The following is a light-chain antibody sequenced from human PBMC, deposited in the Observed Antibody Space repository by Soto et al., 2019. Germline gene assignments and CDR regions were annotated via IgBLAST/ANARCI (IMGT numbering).Light chain of an antibody. CDR3: TSYTASNNYV. Sequence: QSVLTQPPSASGSPGQSVTISCTGTSSDVGGYNSVSWYQQHPGKAPKLMIYEVIKRPSGVPDRFSCSKSGNTASLNVSGLQAEDEADYYCTSYTASNNYVFGTGTKLTVL. J-gene: IGLJ1*01. CDR1: SSDVGGYNS. V-gene: IGLV2-8*01. CDR2: EVI.